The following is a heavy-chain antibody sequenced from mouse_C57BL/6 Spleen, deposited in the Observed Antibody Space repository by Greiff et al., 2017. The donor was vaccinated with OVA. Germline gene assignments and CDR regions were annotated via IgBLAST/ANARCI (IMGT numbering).Heavy chain of an antibody. CDR1: GYTFTSYW. Sequence: QVQLQQPGAELVMPGASVKLSCKASGYTFTSYWMHWVKQRPGQGLEWIGEIDPSDSYTNYNQKFKGKATLTVDQSSSTAYMQLNSLTSEDSAVYYCARDYGSSIFDYWGQGTTLTVSS. CDR3: ARDYGSSIFDY. V-gene: IGHV1-69*01. J-gene: IGHJ2*01. D-gene: IGHD1-1*01. CDR2: IDPSDSYT.